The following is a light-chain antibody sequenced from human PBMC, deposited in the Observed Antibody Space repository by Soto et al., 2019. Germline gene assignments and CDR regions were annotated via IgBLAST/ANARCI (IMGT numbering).Light chain of an antibody. CDR3: QHRSNWLWT. CDR2: DTS. CDR1: QSVSSY. V-gene: IGKV3-11*01. Sequence: EIVLTQSPGTLSLSPGERATLSCRASQSVSSYLAWYQHKPGQAPRLVIYDTSKRAPGIPARFSGSGSGTDFTLTINRLEPDDFAVYYCQHRSNWLWTFGQGTKVEIK. J-gene: IGKJ1*01.